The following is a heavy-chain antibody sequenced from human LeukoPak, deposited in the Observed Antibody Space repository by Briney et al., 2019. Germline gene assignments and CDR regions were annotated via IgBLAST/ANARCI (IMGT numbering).Heavy chain of an antibody. Sequence: GASVKVSCKASGYTLTDHAFHWVRQAPGQRPQWMGWIDRGNHDPKYSYQFQDRLTFTRDTSSSTVDMELSSLRSEDTAVYYCARNYDILTGYSYWGQGTLVTVSS. J-gene: IGHJ4*02. D-gene: IGHD3-9*01. CDR3: ARNYDILTGYSY. CDR1: GYTLTDHA. V-gene: IGHV1-3*01. CDR2: IDRGNHDP.